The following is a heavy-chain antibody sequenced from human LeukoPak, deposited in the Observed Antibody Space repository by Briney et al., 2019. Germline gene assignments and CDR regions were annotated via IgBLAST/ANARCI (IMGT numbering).Heavy chain of an antibody. CDR3: ARDGVGFLIDP. D-gene: IGHD3-3*01. V-gene: IGHV4-30-4*08. CDR2: IYYSGST. J-gene: IGHJ5*02. CDR1: GGSISSGDYY. Sequence: SQTLSLTCTVSGGSISSGDYYWSWIRQPPGKGLEWIGYIYYSGSTYYNPSLKSRVTISVDTSKNQFSLKLSSVTAADTAVHYCARDGVGFLIDPWGQGTLVTVSS.